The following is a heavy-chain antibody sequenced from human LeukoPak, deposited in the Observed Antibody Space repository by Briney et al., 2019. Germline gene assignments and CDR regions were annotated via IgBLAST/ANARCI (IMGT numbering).Heavy chain of an antibody. CDR2: IYNSGST. V-gene: IGHV4-4*07. Sequence: SETLSLTCTVSGGSISSYYWSWIREPAGKGLEWIGHIYNSGSTNYNPSLKGRVTMSVATSKNQFSLHLSSVTAADTAVYYCARSAFLVTAPGLYYFDYWGQGTLVAVSS. CDR3: ARSAFLVTAPGLYYFDY. D-gene: IGHD2-2*01. J-gene: IGHJ4*02. CDR1: GGSISSYY.